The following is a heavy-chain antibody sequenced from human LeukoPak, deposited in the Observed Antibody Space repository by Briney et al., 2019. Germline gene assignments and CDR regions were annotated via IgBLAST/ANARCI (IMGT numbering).Heavy chain of an antibody. D-gene: IGHD4-17*01. V-gene: IGHV3-21*01. CDR1: GFTFSSYS. CDR2: ISSSSSSYI. CDR3: AREAMTTVSPSAY. J-gene: IGHJ4*02. Sequence: QAGGSLRLSCAASGFTFSSYSMNWVRQAPGEGLEWVSSISSSSSSYIYYADSVKGRFTISRDNAKNSLYLQMNRLRAEDTAVYYCAREAMTTVSPSAYWGQGTPVTVSS.